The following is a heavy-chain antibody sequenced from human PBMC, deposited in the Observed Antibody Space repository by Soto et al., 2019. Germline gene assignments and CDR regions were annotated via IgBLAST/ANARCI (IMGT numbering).Heavy chain of an antibody. D-gene: IGHD3-10*01. Sequence: SETLSLTCTVSGVSITSYYWSWIRQTPGRGLEYLAYIYHSGTINYNPSLGSRLTISVDRSKNQFSLTLTSVTAADTAVYYCARLPAVPGSEAWFDPWGPGTLVTVS. CDR3: ARLPAVPGSEAWFDP. J-gene: IGHJ5*02. CDR1: GVSITSYY. V-gene: IGHV4-59*08. CDR2: IYHSGTI.